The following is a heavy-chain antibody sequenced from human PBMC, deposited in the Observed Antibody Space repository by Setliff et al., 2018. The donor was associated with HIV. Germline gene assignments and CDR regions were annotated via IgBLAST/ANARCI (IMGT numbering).Heavy chain of an antibody. D-gene: IGHD2-8*01. CDR2: ISPDGKRD. CDR1: GFTFSNFW. Sequence: HPGGSLRLSCVASGFTFSNFWMHWVRQAPGKGLEWVASISPDGKRDHYVGSVKGRFTASRDNAKSSLYLQMNSLRAEDTAVYYCARVHLRTNAVYGVVSNQFDPWGQGSLVTVSS. J-gene: IGHJ5*02. V-gene: IGHV3-7*03. CDR3: ARVHLRTNAVYGVVSNQFDP.